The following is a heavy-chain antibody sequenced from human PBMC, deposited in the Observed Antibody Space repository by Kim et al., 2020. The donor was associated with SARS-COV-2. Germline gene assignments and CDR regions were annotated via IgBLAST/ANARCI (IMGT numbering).Heavy chain of an antibody. CDR1: GFTFSDYY. CDR2: ISSSGSTI. Sequence: GGSLRLSCAASGFTFSDYYMSWIRQAPGKGLEWVSYISSSGSTIYYADSVKGRFTISRDNAKNSLYLQMNSLRAEDTAVYYCARDSYYDFWSGPPHFDYWGQGTLVTVSS. CDR3: ARDSYYDFWSGPPHFDY. D-gene: IGHD3-3*01. V-gene: IGHV3-11*01. J-gene: IGHJ4*02.